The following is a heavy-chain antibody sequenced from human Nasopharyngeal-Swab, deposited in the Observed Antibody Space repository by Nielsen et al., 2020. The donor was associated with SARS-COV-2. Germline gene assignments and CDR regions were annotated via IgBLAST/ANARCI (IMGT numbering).Heavy chain of an antibody. CDR3: ARKVALDI. CDR1: GFTVSGYY. V-gene: IGHV3-11*01. J-gene: IGHJ3*02. Sequence: GESLKISCAASGFTVSGYYISWIRQAPGKGLEWIAYINPGGDVIAYADSAQGRFSISRDSATNSVYLQMNSLRTDDTAVYFCARKVALDIWGQGTVVTVSS. CDR2: INPGGDVI.